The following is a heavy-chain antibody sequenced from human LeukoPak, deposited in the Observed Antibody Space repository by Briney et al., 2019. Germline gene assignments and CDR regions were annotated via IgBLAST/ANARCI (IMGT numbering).Heavy chain of an antibody. CDR3: AREAFGEYLDY. D-gene: IGHD3-10*01. CDR2: IYTSGST. Sequence: PSETLSHTCAVYGGSFSGYYWSWIRQPAGKGLEWIGRIYTSGSTNYNPSLKSRVTMSVDTSKNQFSLKLSSVTAADTAVYYCAREAFGEYLDYWGQGTLVTVSS. V-gene: IGHV4-4*07. CDR1: GGSFSGYY. J-gene: IGHJ4*02.